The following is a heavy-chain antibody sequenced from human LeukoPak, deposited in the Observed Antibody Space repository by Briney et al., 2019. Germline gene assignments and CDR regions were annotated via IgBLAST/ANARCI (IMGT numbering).Heavy chain of an antibody. Sequence: ASVKVSCKASGCTFTGYYMHWVRQAPGQGLERMGWINPNSGDTNYAQKFQGRVTMTRDTSISTAYMELSRLRSDDTAVYYCARSGGFGYYYLDYWGQGTLVTVSS. CDR3: ARSGGFGYYYLDY. V-gene: IGHV1-2*02. D-gene: IGHD3-22*01. CDR1: GCTFTGYY. J-gene: IGHJ4*02. CDR2: INPNSGDT.